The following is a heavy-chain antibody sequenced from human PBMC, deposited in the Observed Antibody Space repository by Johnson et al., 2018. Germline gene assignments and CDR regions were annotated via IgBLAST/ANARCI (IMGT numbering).Heavy chain of an antibody. V-gene: IGHV3-64*01. Sequence: VQLVESGGGLVQXGGSLRLSCAASGFTFNSHGMHWVRQAPGTGLEYVSAIGSAGVNTYYANSVKGRFPISRDNSNNTLYLQMGSLTTEDMAGYFRAGDTRQLYGSGTVAFDIWGQGTVVTVSS. CDR3: AGDTRQLYGSGTVAFDI. CDR2: IGSAGVNT. CDR1: GFTFNSHG. J-gene: IGHJ3*02. D-gene: IGHD3-10*01.